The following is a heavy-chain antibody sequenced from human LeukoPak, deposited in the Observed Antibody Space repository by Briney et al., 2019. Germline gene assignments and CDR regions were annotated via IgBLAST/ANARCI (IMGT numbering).Heavy chain of an antibody. V-gene: IGHV3-23*01. CDR3: ARRSSGWLFDN. Sequence: GGSLRLSCAASGFTFSSYAMSWVRQAPGKGLEWVSAISGGGGSTYYADSVKGRFTISRDNSKNTLYFQMNSLRAEDTAVYYCARRSSGWLFDNWGQGTLVTVSS. CDR1: GFTFSSYA. J-gene: IGHJ4*02. CDR2: ISGGGGST. D-gene: IGHD6-19*01.